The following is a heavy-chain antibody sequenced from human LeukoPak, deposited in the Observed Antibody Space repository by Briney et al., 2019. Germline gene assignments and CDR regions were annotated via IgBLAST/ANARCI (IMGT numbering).Heavy chain of an antibody. V-gene: IGHV3-23*01. Sequence: GGCLRLSCAASGFTFDNYAMSWVRQAPGKGLEWVSAISGSGGSTYHADSVKGRFIISRDNSKSTVYLQMNSLSADDTAVYYCAKGSAAIRPYYFDYWGQGTLVTVSS. CDR1: GFTFDNYA. D-gene: IGHD6-13*01. J-gene: IGHJ4*02. CDR2: ISGSGGST. CDR3: AKGSAAIRPYYFDY.